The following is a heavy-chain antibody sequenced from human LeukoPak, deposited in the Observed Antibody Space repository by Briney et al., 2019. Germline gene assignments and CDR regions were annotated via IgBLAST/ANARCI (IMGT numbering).Heavy chain of an antibody. J-gene: IGHJ4*02. D-gene: IGHD4-11*01. V-gene: IGHV3-30*04. Sequence: GSLRLSCAASGFTFSPYTMYWFRQAPGKGLEWVASVSVEGIGRYFPGSVEGRFTISRDNSKNTVYLQMNNVRIEDTAVYFCATVTKVDFDYWGQGTLVTVSS. CDR2: VSVEGIGR. CDR1: GFTFSPYT. CDR3: ATVTKVDFDY.